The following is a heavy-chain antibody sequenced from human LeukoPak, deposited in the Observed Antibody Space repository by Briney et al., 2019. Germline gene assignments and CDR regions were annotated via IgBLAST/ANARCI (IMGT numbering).Heavy chain of an antibody. D-gene: IGHD6-19*01. CDR2: IYTSGST. CDR3: ARSIRGYSSGWYYFDY. CDR1: DGSVSSGSYY. Sequence: SETLSLTCTVSDGSVSSGSYYWSWIRQPAGKGLEWIGRIYTSGSTSYNPSLKSRVTISIDTSKNQFSLKLSSVTAADTAVYYCARSIRGYSSGWYYFDYWGQGTLITVSS. V-gene: IGHV4-61*02. J-gene: IGHJ4*02.